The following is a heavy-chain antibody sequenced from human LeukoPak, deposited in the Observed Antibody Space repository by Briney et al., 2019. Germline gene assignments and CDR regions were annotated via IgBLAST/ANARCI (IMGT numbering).Heavy chain of an antibody. Sequence: SETLSLTCTVSGGSIRSGDYYWSWIRQPPGKGLEWIGYIYYSGSTNYNPSLKSRVTISVDTSKNQFSLKLSSVTAADTAVYYCARDVVEMATINRFDYWGQGTLVTVSS. V-gene: IGHV4-61*08. D-gene: IGHD5-24*01. CDR1: GGSIRSGDYY. CDR2: IYYSGST. CDR3: ARDVVEMATINRFDY. J-gene: IGHJ4*02.